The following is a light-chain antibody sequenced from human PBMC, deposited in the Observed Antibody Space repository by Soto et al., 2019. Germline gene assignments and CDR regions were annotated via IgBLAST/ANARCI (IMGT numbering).Light chain of an antibody. CDR3: QQYNNWPPLT. V-gene: IGKV3-15*01. CDR2: GAS. Sequence: EIVLTQAPATLSLSPGERATLSCRASQSVSSYLAWYQQKFGQAPRLLIYGASTRATGIPARFSGSGSGTEFTVTISSLQSEDFAVYYCQQYNNWPPLTFGGGTKVDIK. J-gene: IGKJ4*01. CDR1: QSVSSY.